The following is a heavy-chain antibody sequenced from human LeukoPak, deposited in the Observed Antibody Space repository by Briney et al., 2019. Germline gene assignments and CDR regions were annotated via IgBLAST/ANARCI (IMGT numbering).Heavy chain of an antibody. CDR3: ARIYCSSTTCYPDN. J-gene: IGHJ4*02. V-gene: IGHV4-38-2*01. CDR1: GYSISSGYY. Sequence: SETLSLTCAVSGYSISSGYYWGWIRQPPRKGLEWIGSIYSGSTYNNPSLKSRVTISVDTSKNQFSLKLSSVTAADTAVYYCARIYCSSTTCYPDNWGQGTLVAVSS. CDR2: IYSGST. D-gene: IGHD2-2*01.